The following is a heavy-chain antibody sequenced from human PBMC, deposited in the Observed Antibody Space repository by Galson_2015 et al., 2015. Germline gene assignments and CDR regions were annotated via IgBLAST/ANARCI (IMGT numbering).Heavy chain of an antibody. D-gene: IGHD2-2*01. CDR1: GGSISSGDYY. V-gene: IGHV4-31*03. CDR3: ARAPGPAATYFDY. Sequence: TQSLTCSVSGGSISSGDYYWSWIRQHPGKGLEWIGYIYSSGSTYYNPSLESRVVVFGDRSKNQFSVKLTSVTAADTAVYYCARAPGPAATYFDYWGQGTLVTVSS. J-gene: IGHJ4*02. CDR2: IYSSGST.